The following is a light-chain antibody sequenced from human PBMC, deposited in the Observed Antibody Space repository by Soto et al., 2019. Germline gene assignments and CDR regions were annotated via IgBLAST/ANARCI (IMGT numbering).Light chain of an antibody. J-gene: IGKJ5*01. V-gene: IGKV1-5*01. CDR1: QSISSW. CDR3: QQSYSTLFT. CDR2: DAS. Sequence: DIQMTRSPSTLSASVGDRVTITCRASQSISSWLAWYQQKPGKAPKLLIYDASSLESGVPSRFSGSGSGTEFTLTISSLQPDDFATYYCQQSYSTLFTFGQGTLLEIK.